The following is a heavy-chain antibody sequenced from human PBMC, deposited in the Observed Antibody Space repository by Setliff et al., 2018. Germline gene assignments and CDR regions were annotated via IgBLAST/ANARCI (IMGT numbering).Heavy chain of an antibody. Sequence: SETRSLTCSVSGGSISSSSYYWGWIRQPPGKGLEWIGSMYYSVSTYYNPSLKSRATISADTSKRQVSLNLNSVTAADTAVYYCMRQGAQMPSLSHLYGVDVWGQGTTVTVSS. CDR3: MRQGAQMPSLSHLYGVDV. CDR1: GGSISSSSYY. J-gene: IGHJ6*02. V-gene: IGHV4-39*01. CDR2: MYYSVST. D-gene: IGHD2-2*01.